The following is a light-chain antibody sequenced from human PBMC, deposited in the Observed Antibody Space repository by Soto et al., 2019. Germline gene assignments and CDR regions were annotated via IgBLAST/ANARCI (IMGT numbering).Light chain of an antibody. CDR2: GAS. V-gene: IGKV3-20*01. CDR1: KSISSNY. J-gene: IGKJ1*01. CDR3: PQYDASRT. Sequence: RAIKSISSNYLAWYQQKPGQDPRPLIYGASTRATGIPDRFIGSGSATDVIGLLTRLESEAFVVYYWPQYDASRTFGQVTKVDIK.